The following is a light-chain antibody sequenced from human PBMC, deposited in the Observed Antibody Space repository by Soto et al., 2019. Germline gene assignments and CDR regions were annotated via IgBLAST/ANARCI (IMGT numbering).Light chain of an antibody. V-gene: IGLV2-14*02. CDR1: SSDVGSYNL. J-gene: IGLJ1*01. CDR2: EGT. CDR3: FSFTTTSTHV. Sequence: QSALTQPASVSGSPGQSITIPYTGTSSDVGSYNLVSWFQQHPGKVPKLIIYEGTKRPSGVSDRFSGSKSGNPASLTISGLQVEDEAEYFCFSFTTTSTHVFGTGTKLTVL.